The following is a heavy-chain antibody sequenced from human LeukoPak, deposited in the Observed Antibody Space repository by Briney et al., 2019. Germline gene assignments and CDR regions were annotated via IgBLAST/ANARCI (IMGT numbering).Heavy chain of an antibody. CDR3: ARGGSISSGWYVGDY. J-gene: IGHJ4*02. Sequence: GGSLRLSCAASGFTFSSYWMHWVRQAPGKGLVWVSRINSDGSSTSYADSVKGQFTISRDNAKNTLYLQMNSLRAEDTAVYYCARGGSISSGWYVGDYWGQGTLVTVSS. CDR1: GFTFSSYW. V-gene: IGHV3-74*01. D-gene: IGHD6-19*01. CDR2: INSDGSST.